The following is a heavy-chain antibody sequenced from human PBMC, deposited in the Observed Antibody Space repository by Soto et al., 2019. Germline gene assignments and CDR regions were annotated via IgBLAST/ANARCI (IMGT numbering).Heavy chain of an antibody. Sequence: SETLSLTCAVSGGSITSANWWTWVRQPPGGGLEWIGEISHSGITNYKASLKSRVTMSVDKTKNDVSLKLTSVTAADTAVYYCARVLRGWFDPWGQGTQVTVSS. V-gene: IGHV4-4*02. CDR2: ISHSGIT. CDR1: GGSITSANW. CDR3: ARVLRGWFDP. J-gene: IGHJ5*02.